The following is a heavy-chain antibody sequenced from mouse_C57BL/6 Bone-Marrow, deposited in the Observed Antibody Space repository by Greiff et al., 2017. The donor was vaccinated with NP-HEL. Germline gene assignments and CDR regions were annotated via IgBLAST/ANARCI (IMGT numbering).Heavy chain of an antibody. V-gene: IGHV1-82*01. CDR2: IYPGDGDT. Sequence: QVQLQQSGPELVKPGASVKISCKASGYAFSSSWMNWVKQRPGKGLEWIGRIYPGDGDTNYNGKFKGKATLTADKSSSTAYMQLSSLTSEDSAVYFCARWNGVDWYFDVSGTGTTVTVSS. CDR1: GYAFSSSW. CDR3: ARWNGVDWYFDV. J-gene: IGHJ1*03. D-gene: IGHD1-1*01.